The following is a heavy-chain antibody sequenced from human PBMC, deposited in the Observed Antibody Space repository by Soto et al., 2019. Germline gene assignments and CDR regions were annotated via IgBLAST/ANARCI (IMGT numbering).Heavy chain of an antibody. Sequence: GGSLRLSCAASGFTFSSYAMSWVRQAPGKGLEWVSAISGSGGSTYYADSVKGRFTISRDNSKNTLYLQMNSLRAEDTAVYYCAKDFTGVWDSDYGDYGLREFDPWGQGTLVTVSS. V-gene: IGHV3-23*01. D-gene: IGHD4-17*01. J-gene: IGHJ5*02. CDR1: GFTFSSYA. CDR2: ISGSGGST. CDR3: AKDFTGVWDSDYGDYGLREFDP.